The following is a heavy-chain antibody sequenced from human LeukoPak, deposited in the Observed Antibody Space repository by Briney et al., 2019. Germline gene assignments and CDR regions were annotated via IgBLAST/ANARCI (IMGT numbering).Heavy chain of an antibody. J-gene: IGHJ4*02. CDR3: ARGYSSGWYKFDY. Sequence: GGSLRHSCAATGFTFSDYYMSWIRQAPGKGLEWVSYISTSGSIIFYADSVKGRFAISRDNAKNSLYLQMNSLRAEDTAVYYCARGYSSGWYKFDYWGQGTLVAVSS. CDR2: ISTSGSII. V-gene: IGHV3-11*01. CDR1: GFTFSDYY. D-gene: IGHD6-19*01.